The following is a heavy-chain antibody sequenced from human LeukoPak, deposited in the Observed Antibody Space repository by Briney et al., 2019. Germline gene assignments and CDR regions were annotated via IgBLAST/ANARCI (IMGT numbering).Heavy chain of an antibody. CDR1: GGSISSYY. J-gene: IGHJ2*01. CDR2: IYYSGST. Sequence: TSETLSLTCTVSGGSISSYYWSWTRQPPGKGLEWIGYIYYSGSTNYNPSLKSRVTISVDTSKNQFSLKLSSVTAADTAVYYCARRSWGSGWYFDLWGRGTLVIVSS. CDR3: ARRSWGSGWYFDL. V-gene: IGHV4-59*08. D-gene: IGHD7-27*01.